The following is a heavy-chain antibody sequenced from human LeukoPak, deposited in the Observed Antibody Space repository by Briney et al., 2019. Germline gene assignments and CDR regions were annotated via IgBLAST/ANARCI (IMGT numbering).Heavy chain of an antibody. D-gene: IGHD4-23*01. Sequence: GGSLRLSCAASGFTFSSYDMHWVRQATGKGLEWVSAIGTAGDTYYPGSVKGRFTISRENAKNSLYLQMNSLRAEDTALYYCAKAPSDQLYGGNGKSFDYWGQGTLVTVSS. CDR2: IGTAGDT. J-gene: IGHJ4*02. CDR3: AKAPSDQLYGGNGKSFDY. CDR1: GFTFSSYD. V-gene: IGHV3-13*01.